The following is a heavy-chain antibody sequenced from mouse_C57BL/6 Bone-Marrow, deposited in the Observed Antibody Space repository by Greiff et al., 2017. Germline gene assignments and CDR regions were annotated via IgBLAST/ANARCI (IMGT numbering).Heavy chain of an antibody. CDR2: ISSGGSYT. D-gene: IGHD2-5*01. CDR1: GFTFSSYG. CDR3: ASPCYSNSYWYFDV. Sequence: DVKLVESGGDLVKPGGSLKLSCAASGFTFSSYGMSWVRQTPDKRLEWVATISSGGSYTYYPDSVKGRFTISRDNAKNTLYLQMSSLKSEDTAMYYCASPCYSNSYWYFDVWGTGTTVTVSS. V-gene: IGHV5-6*02. J-gene: IGHJ1*03.